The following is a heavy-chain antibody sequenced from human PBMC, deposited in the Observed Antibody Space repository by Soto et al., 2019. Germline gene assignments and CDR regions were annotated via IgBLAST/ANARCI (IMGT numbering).Heavy chain of an antibody. Sequence: QVQLVQSGAEVKKPGSSVKVSCKASGGSFNNYAVTWVRQAPGQGLEWMGGIIPSSGTPNYAQRFQGRVTITADESTSTVSMERSSLRSEDTALYYCASSYGTSWYGDYWGQGTLVTVSS. CDR1: GGSFNNYA. D-gene: IGHD6-13*01. CDR2: IIPSSGTP. V-gene: IGHV1-69*01. CDR3: ASSYGTSWYGDY. J-gene: IGHJ4*02.